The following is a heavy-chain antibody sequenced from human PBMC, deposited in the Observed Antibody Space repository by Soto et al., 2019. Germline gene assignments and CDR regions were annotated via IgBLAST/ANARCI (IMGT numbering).Heavy chain of an antibody. D-gene: IGHD2-15*01. CDR3: ASRYCSGGSCYAWFDP. J-gene: IGHJ5*02. CDR1: GGSVSSGSYY. Sequence: QVQLQESGPGLVKPSETLSLTCTVSGGSVSSGSYYWSWIRQPPGKGLEWIGYIYYSGSTNYNPSLQSRVPISVDTSKNQFSLKLSSVTAADTAVYYCASRYCSGGSCYAWFDPWGQGTLVTVSS. CDR2: IYYSGST. V-gene: IGHV4-61*01.